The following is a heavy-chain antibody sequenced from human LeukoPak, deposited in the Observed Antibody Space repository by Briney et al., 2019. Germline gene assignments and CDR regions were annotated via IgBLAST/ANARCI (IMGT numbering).Heavy chain of an antibody. CDR1: GYSFTSYW. J-gene: IGHJ3*02. V-gene: IGHV5-10-1*01. CDR2: IDPSDSYT. CDR3: ARIPLDSSGYYYAGDGFDI. D-gene: IGHD3-22*01. Sequence: GESLKISCKGSGYSFTSYWITWVRQMPGKGLEWMGKIDPSDSYTNYSPSLQGHVTNSADKSISTAYLQWSSLKASDTAMYYCARIPLDSSGYYYAGDGFDIWGQGTMVTVSS.